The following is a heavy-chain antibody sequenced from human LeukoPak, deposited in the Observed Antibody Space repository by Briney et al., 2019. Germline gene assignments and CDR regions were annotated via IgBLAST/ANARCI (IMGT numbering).Heavy chain of an antibody. Sequence: GGSLRLSCAASGFTFSDYYMSWIRQAPGKGLEWVSYISSSGGTIYYADSVKGRFTISRDNAKNSLYLQMNSLRAEDTAVYYCARDQGIAAAGTNWFDPWGQGTLVTVSS. CDR3: ARDQGIAAAGTNWFDP. V-gene: IGHV3-11*01. D-gene: IGHD6-13*01. CDR2: ISSSGGTI. CDR1: GFTFSDYY. J-gene: IGHJ5*02.